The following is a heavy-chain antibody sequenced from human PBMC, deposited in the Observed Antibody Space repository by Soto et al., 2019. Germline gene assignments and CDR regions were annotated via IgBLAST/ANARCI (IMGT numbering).Heavy chain of an antibody. CDR1: GYTFTSYA. V-gene: IGHV1-3*01. D-gene: IGHD2-8*01. CDR3: ARGAHCTNGVCYTFWIDY. CDR2: INAGNGNT. J-gene: IGHJ4*02. Sequence: ASVKVSCKASGYTFTSYAMHWVRQAPGQRLEWMGWINAGNGNTKYSQKFQGRVTITRDTSASTAYMELSSLRSEDTAVYYCARGAHCTNGVCYTFWIDYWGQGTLVTLSS.